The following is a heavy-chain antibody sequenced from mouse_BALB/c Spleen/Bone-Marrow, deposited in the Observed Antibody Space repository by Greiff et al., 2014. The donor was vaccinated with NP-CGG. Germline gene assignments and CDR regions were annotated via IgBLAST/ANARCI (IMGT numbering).Heavy chain of an antibody. CDR1: GYALSSNW. CDR3: ARGDYRYGDFAMDY. J-gene: IGHJ4*01. CDR2: IYPGDGDT. Sequence: VQLQESGAELVRPGSSVKISCKASGYALSSNWMNWVKQRPGQGLEWIGQIYPGDGDTNYNGKFQGKATLTAVKSSSTAYMQLSSLTSEDSAVYFCARGDYRYGDFAMDYWGQGTSVTVSS. D-gene: IGHD2-12*01. V-gene: IGHV1-80*01.